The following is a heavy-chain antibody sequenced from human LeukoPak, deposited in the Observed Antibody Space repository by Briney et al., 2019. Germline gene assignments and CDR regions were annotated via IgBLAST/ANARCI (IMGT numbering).Heavy chain of an antibody. CDR2: INPNSGGT. D-gene: IGHD1-20*01. Sequence: ASVKVSCKASGYTFTDYYMHWVRQAPGQGLEWMGWINPNSGGTKYAQKFQGRVTMTRDTSINTAYMELSRLTYDATAVYYCAGLPRYNWNEPLDYWGQGTLVTVSS. J-gene: IGHJ4*02. CDR1: GYTFTDYY. V-gene: IGHV1-2*02. CDR3: AGLPRYNWNEPLDY.